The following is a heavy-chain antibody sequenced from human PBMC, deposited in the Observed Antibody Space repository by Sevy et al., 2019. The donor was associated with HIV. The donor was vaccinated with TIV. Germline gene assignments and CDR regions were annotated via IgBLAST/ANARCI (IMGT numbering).Heavy chain of an antibody. V-gene: IGHV1-69*01. CDR3: ARDSHLYCSGGSCYSPSMDYYYYYGMDV. Sequence: ASVKVSCKASGGTFSSYAISWVRQAPGQGLEWMGGIIPIFGTANYAQKFQGRVTITADESTSTAYMELGSLSSGVTAVYYCARDSHLYCSGGSCYSPSMDYYYYYGMDVWGQGTTVTVSS. CDR1: GGTFSSYA. CDR2: IIPIFGTA. J-gene: IGHJ6*02. D-gene: IGHD2-15*01.